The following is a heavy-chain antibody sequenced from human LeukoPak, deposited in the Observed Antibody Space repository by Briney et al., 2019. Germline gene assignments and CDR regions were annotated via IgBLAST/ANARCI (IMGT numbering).Heavy chain of an antibody. D-gene: IGHD6-19*01. V-gene: IGHV4-4*07. Sequence: SETLSLTCTVSGGSISSYYWNWIRQPAGKGLEWIGRIYTSGKTNYNPSLKSRVTLSVDTSKNQFSLKLSSVTAADTAVYYCAREAPSGWLNYWGQGTLVTVSS. CDR1: GGSISSYY. J-gene: IGHJ4*02. CDR2: IYTSGKT. CDR3: AREAPSGWLNY.